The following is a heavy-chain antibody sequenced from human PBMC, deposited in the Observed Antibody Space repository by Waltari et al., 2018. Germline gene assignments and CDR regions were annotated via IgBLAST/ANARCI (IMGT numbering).Heavy chain of an antibody. CDR1: GGSFSGYY. J-gene: IGHJ6*02. D-gene: IGHD6-13*01. CDR3: ARDRQQFYYYYGMDV. V-gene: IGHV4-34*01. Sequence: QVQLTQWGAGLLKPSETLSLTCAVYGGSFSGYYWSWIRHPPGKGLEWIGEINHSGSTNYNPSLKSRVTISVDTSKNQFSLKLSSVTAADTAVYYCARDRQQFYYYYGMDVWGQGTTVTVSS. CDR2: INHSGST.